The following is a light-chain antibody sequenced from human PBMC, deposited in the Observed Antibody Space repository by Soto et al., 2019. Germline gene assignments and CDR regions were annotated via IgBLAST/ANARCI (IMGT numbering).Light chain of an antibody. CDR2: RAS. V-gene: IGKV1-5*03. Sequence: DIQMTQSPSTLSASVGDRVTITCRASQSIDRRLAWYQQKPGKAPKLLIYRASGLESGVPSRFSGSGSGTDFTLTISSLQPDDFATYFCQQYESYSPLTFGGGTKVEIK. CDR3: QQYESYSPLT. J-gene: IGKJ4*01. CDR1: QSIDRR.